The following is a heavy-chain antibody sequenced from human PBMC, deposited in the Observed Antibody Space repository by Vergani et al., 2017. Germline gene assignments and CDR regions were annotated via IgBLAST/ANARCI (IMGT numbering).Heavy chain of an antibody. Sequence: QVQLQESGPGLVRPSETLSLTCTVSGGSLSGYYWNWIRQTPGEGLEWIGYVQNSGYFNYNPSLKTRVSMSSDTSNNQFSLRLSSVTVADTAVYYCAISIVSLNPPDYFDNLGQGTLVTVSS. CDR3: AISIVSLNPPDYFDN. CDR1: GGSLSGYY. J-gene: IGHJ4*02. V-gene: IGHV4-59*01. D-gene: IGHD1-14*01. CDR2: VQNSGYF.